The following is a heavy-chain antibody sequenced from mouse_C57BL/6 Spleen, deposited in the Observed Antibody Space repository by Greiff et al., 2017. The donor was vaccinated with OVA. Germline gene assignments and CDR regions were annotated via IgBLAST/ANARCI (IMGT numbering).Heavy chain of an antibody. D-gene: IGHD1-2*01. V-gene: IGHV1-15*01. CDR1: GYTFTDYE. CDR2: IDPETGGT. CDR3: SRWDYYGPMDY. J-gene: IGHJ4*01. Sequence: VQLQQSGAELVRPGASVTLSCKASGYTFTDYEMHWVKQTPVHGLEWIGAIDPETGGTAYNQQFKGKAILTADKSSSTAYVELRSLTSADSAVYYFSRWDYYGPMDYWGQGTSLTVSS.